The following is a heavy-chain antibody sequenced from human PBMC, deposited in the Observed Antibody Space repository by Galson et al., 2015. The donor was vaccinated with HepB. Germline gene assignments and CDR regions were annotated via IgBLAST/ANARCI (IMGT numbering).Heavy chain of an antibody. CDR2: ISSSGSTI. D-gene: IGHD5-12*01. Sequence: LRLSCAASGFIFTDHYMGWVRQAPGKGLEWVSYISSSGSTIYYADSVRGRFSISRDNAKNSLYLRMNSLRAQDTAVYYCTRDWNHAGGYGWGLGTLVTVSS. V-gene: IGHV3-11*01. CDR3: TRDWNHAGGYG. J-gene: IGHJ4*02. CDR1: GFIFTDHY.